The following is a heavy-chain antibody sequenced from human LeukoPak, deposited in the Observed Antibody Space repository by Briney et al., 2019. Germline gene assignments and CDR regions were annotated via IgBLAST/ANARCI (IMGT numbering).Heavy chain of an antibody. CDR2: ISAHNDNT. CDR3: ARADYDSSGQLDY. Sequence: ASVKVSCKSSGYTFSSYGISWVRQAPGLGLEWMGWISAHNDNTNYARKFQARVTMTTDTSTNTAYMELRSLRSDDTAAYYCARADYDSSGQLDYWGQGTLVTVSS. V-gene: IGHV1-18*01. CDR1: GYTFSSYG. J-gene: IGHJ4*02. D-gene: IGHD3-22*01.